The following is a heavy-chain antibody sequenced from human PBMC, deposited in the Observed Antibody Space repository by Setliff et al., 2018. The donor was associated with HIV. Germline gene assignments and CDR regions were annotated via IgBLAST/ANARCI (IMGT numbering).Heavy chain of an antibody. CDR2: IIPILGTA. CDR3: AREKGSYSSSWTRTDAFDI. J-gene: IGHJ3*02. V-gene: IGHV1-69*16. D-gene: IGHD6-13*01. CDR1: GGTFSSYT. Sequence: SVKVSCKASGGTFSSYTISWVRQAPGQGLEWMGRIIPILGTANYAQKFQGKVTITTDESTSTAYMELSSLRSEDTAVYYCAREKGSYSSSWTRTDAFDIWGQGTMVTVSS.